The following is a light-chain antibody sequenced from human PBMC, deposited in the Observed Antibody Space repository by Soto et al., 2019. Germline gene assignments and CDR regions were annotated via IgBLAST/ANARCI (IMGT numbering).Light chain of an antibody. Sequence: DIQMTQSPSTLSASVGDRVAITCRASQSITSRLAWYQHKPGEAPNLLIYDASSLGIGVPSRFSGSGSGTVFTLTISRLQPADFANYYCQHYNSFSPTFGQGTKVEIK. CDR3: QHYNSFSPT. CDR2: DAS. CDR1: QSITSR. V-gene: IGKV1-5*01. J-gene: IGKJ1*01.